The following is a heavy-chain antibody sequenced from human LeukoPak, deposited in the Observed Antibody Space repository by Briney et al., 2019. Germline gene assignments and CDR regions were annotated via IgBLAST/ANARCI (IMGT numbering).Heavy chain of an antibody. CDR2: TYYRSKWYN. V-gene: IGHV6-1*01. CDR3: AGTRDGTIDY. CDR1: GASVSSNSAA. J-gene: IGHJ4*02. D-gene: IGHD5-24*01. Sequence: SPTLSLTCAISGASVSSNSAAWDWLRQSPSRGLEWLGRTYYRSKWYNDYAVSLKSRITINPDTSKNQFSLQLNSMTPEDTAVYYCAGTRDGTIDYWGQGTLVTVSS.